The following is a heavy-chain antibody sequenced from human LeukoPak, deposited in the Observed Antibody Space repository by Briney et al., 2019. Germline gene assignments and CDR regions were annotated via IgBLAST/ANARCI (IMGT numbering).Heavy chain of an antibody. J-gene: IGHJ2*01. Sequence: GGPLRLSCAASGFTFSIYGMSWVRQAPGRGVEWVSAMSGSGGSTYYADSVKGRFTISRDNSKNTLYLQMNSLRAEDTAVYYCAKDGYYDSSAYYYVRYFDLWGRGTLVTVSS. CDR3: AKDGYYDSSAYYYVRYFDL. D-gene: IGHD3-22*01. CDR2: MSGSGGST. V-gene: IGHV3-23*01. CDR1: GFTFSIYG.